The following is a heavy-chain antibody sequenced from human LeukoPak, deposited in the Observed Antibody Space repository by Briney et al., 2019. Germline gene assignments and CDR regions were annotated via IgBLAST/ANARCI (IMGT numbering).Heavy chain of an antibody. D-gene: IGHD6-19*01. V-gene: IGHV1-69*05. J-gene: IGHJ6*03. CDR3: ARGVAVAGNAPYYYYYYMDV. CDR1: GGTFSSYA. Sequence: ASVKVSCKASGGTFSSYAISWVRQAPGQGLEWMGRIIPIFGTANYAQKFQGRVTITTDESTSTAYMEQSSLRSEDTAVYYCARGVAVAGNAPYYYYYYMDVWGKGTTVTVSS. CDR2: IIPIFGTA.